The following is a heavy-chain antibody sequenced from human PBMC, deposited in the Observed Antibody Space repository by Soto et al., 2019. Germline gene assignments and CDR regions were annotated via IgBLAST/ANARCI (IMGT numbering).Heavy chain of an antibody. D-gene: IGHD3-10*01. Sequence: PSETLSLTCSVSGGSISSTSYYWGWIRQPPGKGLEWIGSLIYSGSTYYNPSLKSRVTISIDTSKDQFSLKMNSVTAADTAVYYCARLGVVRGVYNWFDPWGQGTLVTVSS. J-gene: IGHJ5*02. CDR1: GGSISSTSYY. CDR3: ARLGVVRGVYNWFDP. CDR2: LIYSGST. V-gene: IGHV4-39*01.